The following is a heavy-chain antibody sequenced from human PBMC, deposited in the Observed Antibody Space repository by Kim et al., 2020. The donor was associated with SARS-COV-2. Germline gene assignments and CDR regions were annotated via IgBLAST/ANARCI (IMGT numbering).Heavy chain of an antibody. Sequence: YADSVKGRFTISRDNAKNSLYLQMNSLRAEDTAVYYCARDMVVRGVAIDYWGQGTLVTVSS. CDR3: ARDMVVRGVAIDY. D-gene: IGHD3-10*01. V-gene: IGHV3-48*03. J-gene: IGHJ4*02.